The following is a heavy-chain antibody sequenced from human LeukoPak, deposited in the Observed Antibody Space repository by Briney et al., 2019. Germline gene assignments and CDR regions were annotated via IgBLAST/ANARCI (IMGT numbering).Heavy chain of an antibody. CDR1: RDSISRGSYY. V-gene: IGHV4-39*01. Sequence: KPSETLSLTCTVSRDSISRGSYYWGWIRQPPGKGLEWIGTIYYSGSTYYNPSLKSRVTISVDTAKNYFSLSLRSVTAADTALYYCARQDYVSSYFDLWGQGTLVTVSS. J-gene: IGHJ5*02. CDR2: IYYSGST. D-gene: IGHD4-17*01. CDR3: ARQDYVSSYFDL.